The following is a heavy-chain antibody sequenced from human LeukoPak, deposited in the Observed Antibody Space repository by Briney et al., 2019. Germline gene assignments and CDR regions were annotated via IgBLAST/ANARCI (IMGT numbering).Heavy chain of an antibody. J-gene: IGHJ4*02. CDR1: GYTFTGYY. Sequence: ASVKVSCKASGYTFTGYYMHWVRQAPGQGLEWMGWINPNSGGTNYAQKFQGRVTMTRDTPISTAYMELSRLRSDDTAVYYCARALPLVRSPFDYWGQGTLVTVSS. CDR3: ARALPLVRSPFDY. D-gene: IGHD3-3*01. CDR2: INPNSGGT. V-gene: IGHV1-2*02.